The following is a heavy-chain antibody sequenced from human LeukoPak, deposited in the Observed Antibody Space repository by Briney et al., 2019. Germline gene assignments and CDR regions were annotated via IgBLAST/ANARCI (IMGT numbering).Heavy chain of an antibody. J-gene: IGHJ6*02. CDR3: ARSKDYGMDV. CDR2: IIPIFGTA. Sequence: SVKVSCKASGGTFSSYAISWVRQAPGQGLEWMGGIIPIFGTANCAQKFQGRVTITADESTSTAYMELSSLRSEDTAMYYCARSKDYGMDVWGQGTTVAVSS. CDR1: GGTFSSYA. V-gene: IGHV1-69*13.